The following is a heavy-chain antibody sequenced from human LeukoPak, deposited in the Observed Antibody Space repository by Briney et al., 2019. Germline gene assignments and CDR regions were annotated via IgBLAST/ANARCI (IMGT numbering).Heavy chain of an antibody. CDR1: GGSISSYY. V-gene: IGHV4-59*13. D-gene: IGHD6-19*01. J-gene: IGHJ4*02. CDR3: ASPSEDSSGWESFDY. Sequence: PSETLSLTCTVSGGSISSYYWSWIRQPPGKGLEWIGCIYYSGSTNYNPSLKSRVTISVDTSKNQFSLKLSSVTAADTAVYYCASPSEDSSGWESFDYWGQGTLVTVSS. CDR2: IYYSGST.